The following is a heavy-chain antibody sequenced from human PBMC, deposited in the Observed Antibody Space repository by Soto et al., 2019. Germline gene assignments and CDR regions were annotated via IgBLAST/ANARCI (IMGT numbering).Heavy chain of an antibody. D-gene: IGHD3-22*01. CDR1: GVSISSYY. CDR3: ARHTRYYYDSDVRPFDY. V-gene: IGHV4-59*08. J-gene: IGHJ4*02. CDR2: IYYSGST. Sequence: SETLSLTCTVSGVSISSYYWSWIRQPPGKGLEWIGYIYYSGSTDSTPSLKSRVTISVDTSKNQFSLKLSSVTAADTAGNNCARHTRYYYDSDVRPFDYWGQGTLVTVSS.